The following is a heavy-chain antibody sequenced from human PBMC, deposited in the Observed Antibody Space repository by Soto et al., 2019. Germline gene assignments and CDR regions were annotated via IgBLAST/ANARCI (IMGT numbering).Heavy chain of an antibody. J-gene: IGHJ6*02. CDR3: ARDCSSTSCYNYYYYGMDV. V-gene: IGHV1-69*06. CDR2: IIPIFGTA. Sequence: QVQLVQSGAEVKKPGSSVKVSCKASGGTFSSYAISWVRQAPGQGLEWMGGIIPIFGTANYAQKFQGRVTITADKSTSTAYMELSSLRSEDTAVYYCARDCSSTSCYNYYYYGMDVWGQGTTVTVSS. CDR1: GGTFSSYA. D-gene: IGHD2-2*02.